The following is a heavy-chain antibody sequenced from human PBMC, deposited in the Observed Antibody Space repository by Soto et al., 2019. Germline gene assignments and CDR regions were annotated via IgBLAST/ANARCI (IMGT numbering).Heavy chain of an antibody. Sequence: EVQLVESGGGLVQPGGSLRLSCAASGFTFSSYWMSWVRQAPGKGLEWEANIKQDGSEKYYVDSVKGRFTISRDNAKNSLYLQMNSLRAEDTAVYYCARETSVLRFLEWLYYFDYWGQGTLVTVSS. D-gene: IGHD3-3*01. J-gene: IGHJ4*02. CDR2: IKQDGSEK. V-gene: IGHV3-7*01. CDR3: ARETSVLRFLEWLYYFDY. CDR1: GFTFSSYW.